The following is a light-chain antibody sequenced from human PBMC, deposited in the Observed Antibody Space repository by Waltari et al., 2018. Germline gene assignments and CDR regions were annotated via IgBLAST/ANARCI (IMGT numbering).Light chain of an antibody. V-gene: IGKV1-39*01. CDR3: QQSYSTPPFT. CDR2: AAS. J-gene: IGKJ3*01. CDR1: QSISSY. Sequence: DIQMTQSPSSLSASVGDRVTITCRASQSISSYLNWYQQKPGKAPKLLIYAASSLQSGVPSRFSGSGSGTYFTLTISSLQPEDFATYYCQQSYSTPPFTFGPGTKVDIK.